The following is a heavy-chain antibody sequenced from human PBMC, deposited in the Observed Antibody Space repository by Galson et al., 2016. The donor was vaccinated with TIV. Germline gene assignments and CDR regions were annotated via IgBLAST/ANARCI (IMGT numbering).Heavy chain of an antibody. V-gene: IGHV3-9*01. D-gene: IGHD3-3*01. CDR3: AKAKSIFGVVPHRDFDV. Sequence: LRLSCAASGFSFGDYAMHWVRQAPGKGLEWVSGINWNSGSVDFADSVKGRFTISRDNAKNSLYLQMNSLRGEDTALYYCAKAKSIFGVVPHRDFDVWGQGTTVTVAA. J-gene: IGHJ3*01. CDR2: INWNSGSV. CDR1: GFSFGDYA.